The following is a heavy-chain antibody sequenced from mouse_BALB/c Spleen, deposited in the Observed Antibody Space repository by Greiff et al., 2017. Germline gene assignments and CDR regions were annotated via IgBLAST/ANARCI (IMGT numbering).Heavy chain of an antibody. Sequence: QVQLQQSGAELARPGASVKLSCKASGYTFTSYWMQWVKQRPGQGLEWIGAIYPGDGDTRYTQKFKGKATLTADKSSSTAYMQLSSLASEDSAVYYCATIYYDYEGFAYWGQGTLVTVSA. CDR2: IYPGDGDT. V-gene: IGHV1-87*01. D-gene: IGHD2-4*01. CDR1: GYTFTSYW. J-gene: IGHJ3*01. CDR3: ATIYYDYEGFAY.